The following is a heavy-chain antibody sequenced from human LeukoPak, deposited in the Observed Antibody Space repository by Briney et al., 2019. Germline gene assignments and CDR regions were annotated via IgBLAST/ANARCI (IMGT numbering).Heavy chain of an antibody. D-gene: IGHD6-13*01. CDR3: ARGGYSSSWTYYYYGMDV. CDR2: IIPIFGTA. J-gene: IGHJ6*04. CDR1: GGTFSSYA. V-gene: IGHV1-69*01. Sequence: SVKVSCKASGGTFSSYAISWVRQAPGQGLEWMGGIIPIFGTANYAQKFQGRVTITADESTSTAYMELSSLRPEGTAVYYCARGGYSSSWTYYYYGMDVWGKGTTVTVSS.